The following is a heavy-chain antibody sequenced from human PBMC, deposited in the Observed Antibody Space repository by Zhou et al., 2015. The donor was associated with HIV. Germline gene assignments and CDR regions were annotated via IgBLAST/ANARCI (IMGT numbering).Heavy chain of an antibody. D-gene: IGHD3-22*01. V-gene: IGHV1-69*01. CDR1: GGTFSSYA. CDR2: IIPIFGTA. J-gene: IGHJ6*02. CDR3: ARANYYDSSGYYYGYYYGMDV. Sequence: QVQLVQSGAEVKKPGSSVKVSCKASGGTFSSYAISWVRQAPGQGLEWMGGIIPIFGTANYAQKFQGRVTITADESTSTAYMELSSLRSEDTAVYYCARANYYDSSGYYYGYYYGMDVWGQGTTVTVSS.